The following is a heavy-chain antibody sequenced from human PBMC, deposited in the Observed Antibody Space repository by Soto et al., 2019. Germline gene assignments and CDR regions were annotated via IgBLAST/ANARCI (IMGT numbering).Heavy chain of an antibody. CDR3: ARVTTCGSSAYYFDY. CDR1: GGSISSGDYY. CDR2: IYYSGNT. V-gene: IGHV4-31*03. D-gene: IGHD3-22*01. J-gene: IGHJ4*02. Sequence: QVQLQESGPGLVKPSQTLSLTCTVSGGSISSGDYYWSWIHQHPGKGLEWIGYIYYSGNTYYNPSLKSRVIISVDPSKNQFSLKLSSVPVADTAVYYCARVTTCGSSAYYFDYWGQGTLVTVSS.